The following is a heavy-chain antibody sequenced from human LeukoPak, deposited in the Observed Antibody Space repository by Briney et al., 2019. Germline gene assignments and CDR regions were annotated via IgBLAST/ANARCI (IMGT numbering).Heavy chain of an antibody. D-gene: IGHD3-10*01. CDR1: GGSFSGYY. J-gene: IGHJ5*02. CDR2: INHSGST. Sequence: SETLSLTCAVYGGSFSGYYWSWIRQPPGKGLEWIGEINHSGSTNYNPSLKSRVTISVDTSKNQFSLKLSSVTAADTAVYYCVSMVYWFDPWGQGTLVTVSS. CDR3: VSMVYWFDP. V-gene: IGHV4-34*01.